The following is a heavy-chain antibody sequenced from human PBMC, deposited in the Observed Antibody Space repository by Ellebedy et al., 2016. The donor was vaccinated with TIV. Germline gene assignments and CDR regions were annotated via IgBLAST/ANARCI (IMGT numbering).Heavy chain of an antibody. CDR2: VYYTGST. Sequence: PSETLSLTCTVSGASISPYYWSWIRQPPGKGLEWIGFVYYTGSTKYNPSLKSRLTISVETSKNQFSLRLTSVTAADTAVYYCARHECWYKTGNWFNPWGQGTLVTVSS. CDR1: GASISPYY. CDR3: ARHECWYKTGNWFNP. D-gene: IGHD2-15*01. V-gene: IGHV4-59*08. J-gene: IGHJ5*02.